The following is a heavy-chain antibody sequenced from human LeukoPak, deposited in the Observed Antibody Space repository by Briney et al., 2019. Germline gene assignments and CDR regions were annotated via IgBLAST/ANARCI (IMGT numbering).Heavy chain of an antibody. D-gene: IGHD2-15*01. CDR3: ARDSSADAFDI. J-gene: IGHJ3*02. CDR2: INHSGST. V-gene: IGHV4-34*01. CDR1: GGSLSSYY. Sequence: SETLSLTCAVYGGSLSSYYWSWIRQSPGRGLEWIGEINHSGSTYYNPSLKSRVTISEDTSKNQFSLKLSSVTAADTAVYYCARDSSADAFDIWGQGTMVTVSS.